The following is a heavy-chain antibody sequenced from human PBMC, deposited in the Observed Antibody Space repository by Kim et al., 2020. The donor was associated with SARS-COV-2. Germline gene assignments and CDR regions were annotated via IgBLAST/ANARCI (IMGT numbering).Heavy chain of an antibody. CDR1: GGSISSGSDY. J-gene: IGHJ6*02. CDR2: IFYTGST. V-gene: IGHV4-39*07. CDR3: ARADTRYYYYAKDV. Sequence: SETLSLTCTVSGGSISSGSDYWGWIRQPPGKGLEWIGSIFYTGSTYYNPSLKSRVTISVDTSKNQFSLKVRSVTAADTAVYYCARADTRYYYYAKDVWGQGTTVTVSS.